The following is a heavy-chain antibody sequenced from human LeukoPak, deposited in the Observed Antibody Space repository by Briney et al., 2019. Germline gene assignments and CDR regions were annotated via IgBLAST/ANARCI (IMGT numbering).Heavy chain of an antibody. V-gene: IGHV3-48*03. D-gene: IGHD6-19*01. CDR2: ISSSGSTT. CDR3: ARYNNGFYYFDY. Sequence: PGGSLRLSCAASGFIFSRFDMKWVRRAPGKGLEWVSYISSSGSTTYYADSVKGRFTISRDDAKNSLYLQMSSLRPEDTAVYYCARYNNGFYYFDYWGQGTLVTVSS. CDR1: GFIFSRFD. J-gene: IGHJ4*02.